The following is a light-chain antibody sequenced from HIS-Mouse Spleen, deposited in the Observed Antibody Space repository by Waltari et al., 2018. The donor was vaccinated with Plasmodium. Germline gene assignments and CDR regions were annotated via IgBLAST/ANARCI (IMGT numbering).Light chain of an antibody. CDR1: SSNIGNNY. Sequence: QSVLTQPPSVSAAPGQKVTISCSGSSSNIGNNYVSWYQQLPGTAPKLRIYEHNKRPSGIPDRFSGSKSGTSATLGITGLQTGDEADYYCGTWDSSLSAGVVFGGGTKLTVL. CDR2: EHN. J-gene: IGLJ2*01. CDR3: GTWDSSLSAGVV. V-gene: IGLV1-51*01.